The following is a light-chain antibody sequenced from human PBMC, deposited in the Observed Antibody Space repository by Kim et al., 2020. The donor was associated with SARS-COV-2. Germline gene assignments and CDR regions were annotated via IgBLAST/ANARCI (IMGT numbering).Light chain of an antibody. J-gene: IGLJ2*01. CDR3: QVWDSRTVG. Sequence: SYELTQPLSVSVALGQTATIPCGGNNIENKNVHWYHQRPGQAPVLVMYRDKKRPSGIPERLSGSNSGNTATLTISRVGAGDEGDYYCQVWDSRTVGFGGG. CDR2: RDK. CDR1: NIENKN. V-gene: IGLV3-9*01.